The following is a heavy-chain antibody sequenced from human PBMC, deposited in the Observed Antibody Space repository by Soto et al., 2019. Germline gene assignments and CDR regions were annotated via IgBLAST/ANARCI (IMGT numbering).Heavy chain of an antibody. J-gene: IGHJ6*02. V-gene: IGHV4-39*01. D-gene: IGHD6-13*01. CDR2: IYGTGNT. CDR3: RSSSRYSTDV. CDR1: GGSITSSFY. Sequence: QLQLQESGPGLVKPSETLSLSCTLSGGSITSSFYWGWIRQPPGKGLEWIGSIYGTGNTYYNPSPKGRVTISAATSKNQFSLNLISVTAADTAVYYCRSSSRYSTDVWGQGATVTVSS.